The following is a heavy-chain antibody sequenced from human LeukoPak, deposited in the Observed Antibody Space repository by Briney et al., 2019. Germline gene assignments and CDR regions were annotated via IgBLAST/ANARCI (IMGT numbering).Heavy chain of an antibody. CDR2: ISVYNGDT. Sequence: ASVKVSCKASGYTFTSYGISWVRQAPGQGLEWMGWISVYNGDTNYAQKLQGRITMTTDTSTSTAYMELRSLRSDDTAVYYCARYSSLYTSSPTYYWGQGTLVTVSS. D-gene: IGHD6-13*01. V-gene: IGHV1-18*04. J-gene: IGHJ4*02. CDR3: ARYSSLYTSSPTYY. CDR1: GYTFTSYG.